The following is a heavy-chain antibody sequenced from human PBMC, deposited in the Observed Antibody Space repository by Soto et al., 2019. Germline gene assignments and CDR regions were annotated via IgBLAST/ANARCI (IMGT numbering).Heavy chain of an antibody. CDR3: AKDRTMARGIRAYDI. CDR2: ISGTGGMT. CDR1: GFAFGNYP. Sequence: EAQLLQSGGGLVPPGRSLRLSCVASGFAFGNYPMAWVRQTPGKGLRWISTISGTGGMTDYEDSVRGRFTVSIDHSKDTVHLQMNSLRVDDTAVYYCAKDRTMARGIRAYDIWGQGTMVTISS. V-gene: IGHV3-23*01. J-gene: IGHJ3*02. D-gene: IGHD3-10*01.